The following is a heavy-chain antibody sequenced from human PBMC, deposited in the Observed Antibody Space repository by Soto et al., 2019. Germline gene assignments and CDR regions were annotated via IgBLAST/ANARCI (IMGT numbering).Heavy chain of an antibody. V-gene: IGHV1-69*06. Sequence: SVKVSCKASGGTFSSYAISWVRQAPGQGLEWMGGITPIFGTANYAQKFQGRVTITADKSTSTAYMELSSLRSEDTAVYYCANSYYYDSSGYPPAPNWFDPWGQGTQVTVSS. D-gene: IGHD3-22*01. CDR1: GGTFSSYA. J-gene: IGHJ5*02. CDR3: ANSYYYDSSGYPPAPNWFDP. CDR2: ITPIFGTA.